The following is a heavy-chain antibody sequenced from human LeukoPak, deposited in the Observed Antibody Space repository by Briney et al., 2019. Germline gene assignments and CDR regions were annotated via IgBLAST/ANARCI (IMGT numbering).Heavy chain of an antibody. CDR1: GYIFSTYL. D-gene: IGHD6-13*01. V-gene: IGHV5-51*01. CDR2: IYPGDSDT. J-gene: IGHJ5*02. Sequence: GESLKISCKGSGYIFSTYLIGWVRQMPGKGLEWMGIIYPGDSDTRYSPSFQGQVTISADKSISTAYLQWSSLKASDTATYYCARHGGYSSSPSWFDPWGQGTLVTVSS. CDR3: ARHGGYSSSPSWFDP.